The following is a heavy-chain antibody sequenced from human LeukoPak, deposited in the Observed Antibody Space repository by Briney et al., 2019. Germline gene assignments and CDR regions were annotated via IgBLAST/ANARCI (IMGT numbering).Heavy chain of an antibody. J-gene: IGHJ4*02. CDR1: GYTFTGYY. D-gene: IGHD6-6*01. CDR3: ARDGSIAALVYFDY. V-gene: IGHV1-2*02. Sequence: GASVKVSCKASGYTFTGYYMHWVRQAPGQGLEWMGWINPNSGGTNYAQKFQGRVTMTRDTSISTAYMELSRLRSDDTAVYHCARDGSIAALVYFDYWGQGTLVTVSS. CDR2: INPNSGGT.